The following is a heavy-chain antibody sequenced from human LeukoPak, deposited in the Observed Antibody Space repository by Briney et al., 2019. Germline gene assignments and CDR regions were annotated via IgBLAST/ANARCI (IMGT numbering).Heavy chain of an antibody. CDR1: GGSVSGDGYY. CDR2: IYYSGST. J-gene: IGHJ4*02. V-gene: IGHV4-31*03. D-gene: IGHD3-3*01. CDR3: ARVTYDFWSGDRYYFDY. Sequence: SETLSLTCTVSGGSVSGDGYYWSWIRQHPGKGLEWIGYIYYSGSTYYNPSLKSRVTISVDTSKNQFSLKLSSVTAADTAVYYCARVTYDFWSGDRYYFDYWGQGTLVTVSS.